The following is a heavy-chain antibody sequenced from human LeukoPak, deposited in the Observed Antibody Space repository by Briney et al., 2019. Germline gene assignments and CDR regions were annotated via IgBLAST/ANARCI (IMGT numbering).Heavy chain of an antibody. CDR3: AKVSSSWYPDFDY. D-gene: IGHD6-13*01. CDR1: GFTFSSYG. J-gene: IGHJ4*02. V-gene: IGHV3-30*18. Sequence: GGSLRLSCAASGFTFSSYGMHWVRQAPGKGLEWVAVISYDGSNKYYADSVKGRFTISKDNSKNTLYLQMNSLRAEDTAVYYCAKVSSSWYPDFDYWGQGNLVTVSS. CDR2: ISYDGSNK.